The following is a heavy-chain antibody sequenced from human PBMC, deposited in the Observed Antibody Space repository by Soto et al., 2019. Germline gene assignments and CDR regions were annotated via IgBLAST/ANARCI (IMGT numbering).Heavy chain of an antibody. D-gene: IGHD2-2*01. V-gene: IGHV5-51*01. CDR2: IYRSDSDI. CDR1: GYRFTNYW. Sequence: GESLKISCKGSGYRFTNYWIAWVRQRPGKGLEWMGIIYRSDSDIRYSPSFQGQVTISADKSINTAYLQWSSLKASDTAMYYCARLRYCSSTSCYADPVYYYGMDVWGQGTTVTVSS. CDR3: ARLRYCSSTSCYADPVYYYGMDV. J-gene: IGHJ6*02.